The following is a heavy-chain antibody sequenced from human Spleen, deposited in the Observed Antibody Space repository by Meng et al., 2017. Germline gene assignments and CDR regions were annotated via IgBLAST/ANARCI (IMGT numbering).Heavy chain of an antibody. V-gene: IGHV1-2*02. Sequence: ASVKVSCKASGYTFTDYYIHWVRQAPGQGLEWMGWVNPNSGGTNYAQKFQGRVTMTRDTSINTAYMELSRLTSDDTAVYYCAKGDPGSVTGDYWGQGTLVTVSS. J-gene: IGHJ4*02. CDR2: VNPNSGGT. CDR3: AKGDPGSVTGDY. CDR1: GYTFTDYY. D-gene: IGHD2-8*02.